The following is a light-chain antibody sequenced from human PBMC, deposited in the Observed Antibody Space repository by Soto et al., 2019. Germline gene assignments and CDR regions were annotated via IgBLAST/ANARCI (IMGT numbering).Light chain of an antibody. CDR3: SSYTSSSTVV. Sequence: QYALTQPASVSGSPGQSITISCTGTSSDVGGYNSVSWYQQHPGKAPKLMIYDVSNRPSGVSNRFSGSKSVNTASLTISGLQAEDEADYYCSSYTSSSTVVFGGGTKLTVL. V-gene: IGLV2-14*03. CDR2: DVS. J-gene: IGLJ2*01. CDR1: SSDVGGYNS.